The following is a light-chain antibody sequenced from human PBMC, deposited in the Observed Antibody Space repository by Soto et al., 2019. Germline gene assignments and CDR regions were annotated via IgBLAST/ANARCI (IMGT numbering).Light chain of an antibody. V-gene: IGKV1-39*01. CDR3: QQYKSFSLT. CDR1: QGISTY. CDR2: AAS. J-gene: IGKJ4*01. Sequence: DIQMTQSPSSLSASVGDRVTITCRASQGISTYLNWYQKKPGKAPKLLISAASSLQSGVPSRFSGSGSETEFSLTISSLQPDDFATYYCQQYKSFSLTFGGGTRVEVK.